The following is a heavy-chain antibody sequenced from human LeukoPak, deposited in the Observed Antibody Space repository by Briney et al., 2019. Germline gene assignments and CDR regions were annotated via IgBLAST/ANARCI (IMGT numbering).Heavy chain of an antibody. J-gene: IGHJ6*03. D-gene: IGHD4-11*01. V-gene: IGHV1-69*05. CDR1: GYTFTSYG. CDR3: ARGRMTTVTMYYYYYYMDV. CDR2: IIPIFGTA. Sequence: ASVKVSCKASGYTFTSYGISWVRQAPGQGPEWMGGIIPIFGTANYAQKFQGRVTITTDESTSTAYMELSSLRSEDTAVYYCARGRMTTVTMYYYYYYMDVWGKGTTVTVSS.